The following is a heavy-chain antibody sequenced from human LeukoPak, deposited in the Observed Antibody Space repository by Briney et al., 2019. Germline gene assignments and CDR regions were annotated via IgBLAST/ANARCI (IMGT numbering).Heavy chain of an antibody. CDR1: GFTFSSYW. J-gene: IGHJ4*02. Sequence: GGSLRLSCAASGFTFSSYWMSWVRQAPGKGLEWVANIKHDGSEKYYVDSVKGRFTISRDNAKNSPYLQMNSLRAEDTAVYYCTRDPRRLDYWGQGTLVTVSS. V-gene: IGHV3-7*03. CDR3: TRDPRRLDY. CDR2: IKHDGSEK.